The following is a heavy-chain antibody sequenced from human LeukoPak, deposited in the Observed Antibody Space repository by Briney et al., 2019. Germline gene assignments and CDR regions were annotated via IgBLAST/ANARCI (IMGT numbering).Heavy chain of an antibody. D-gene: IGHD3-22*01. V-gene: IGHV1-18*01. CDR2: ISGNNDNR. Sequence: GASVKVSCKASGYSFSSYGISWVRQAPGQGLQWMGWISGNNDNRKKAQNFEGRVTMTTDTSTSTAYMELRSLTSDDTAVYFCARRRNYYDSSGLGREYWGQGTLVTVSS. CDR3: ARRRNYYDSSGLGREY. CDR1: GYSFSSYG. J-gene: IGHJ4*02.